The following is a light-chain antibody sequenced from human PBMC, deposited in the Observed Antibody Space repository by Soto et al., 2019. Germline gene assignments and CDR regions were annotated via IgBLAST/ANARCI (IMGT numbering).Light chain of an antibody. V-gene: IGKV3-11*01. J-gene: IGKJ1*01. CDR3: QQRSKMPLT. CDR2: GAS. Sequence: EVVLTQSPATLSLSPGERASLSCRASQSVSSNLAWYQQKPGQAPRLLIYGASNRATGIPARFSGTGSETDFTLTISSLEPEDFAIYYCQQRSKMPLTFGHGSKVDIK. CDR1: QSVSSN.